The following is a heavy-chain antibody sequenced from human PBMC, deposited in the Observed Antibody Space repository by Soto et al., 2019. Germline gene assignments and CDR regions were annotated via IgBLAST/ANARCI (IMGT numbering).Heavy chain of an antibody. V-gene: IGHV4-34*01. CDR2: INQSGST. CDR1: GGSFSGYY. Sequence: QVQLQQWGAGLLKPSETLSLTCAVYGGSFSGYYWTWIRQSPGKGLEWIGKINQSGSTNYDSSLKSRRPISVDTSKDLFSRNLRSVTDADTAMDYCAIGVTVAPDKDYIGSWGLGTLVTVSS. J-gene: IGHJ4*02. D-gene: IGHD2-2*02. CDR3: AIGVTVAPDKDYIGS.